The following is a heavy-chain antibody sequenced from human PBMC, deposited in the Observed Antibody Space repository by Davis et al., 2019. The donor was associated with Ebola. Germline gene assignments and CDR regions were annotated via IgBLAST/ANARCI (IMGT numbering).Heavy chain of an antibody. CDR2: IIPILGIA. D-gene: IGHD5-18*01. Sequence: SVKVSCKASGYTFTSYYMHWVRQAPGQGLEWMGRIIPILGIANYAQKFQGRVTITADTSTNTAYMELGSLTFDDTAVYYCASGKMGYTYGRFDYWGQGTLVTVSS. J-gene: IGHJ4*02. CDR3: ASGKMGYTYGRFDY. CDR1: GYTFTSYY. V-gene: IGHV1-69*02.